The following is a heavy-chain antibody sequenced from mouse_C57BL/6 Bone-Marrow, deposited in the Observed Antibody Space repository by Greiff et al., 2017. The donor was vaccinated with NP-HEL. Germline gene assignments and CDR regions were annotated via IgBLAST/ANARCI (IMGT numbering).Heavy chain of an antibody. CDR2: IHPNSGST. CDR1: GYTFTSYW. D-gene: IGHD1-1*01. Sequence: QVQLQQPGAELVKPGASVKLSCKASGYTFTSYWMHWVTQRPGQGLEWIGMIHPNSGSTNYNEKLKSKATLTVDKSSSTAYMQLSSLTSEDSAVYYCARALITTPLDYWGQGTTLTVSS. V-gene: IGHV1-64*01. CDR3: ARALITTPLDY. J-gene: IGHJ2*01.